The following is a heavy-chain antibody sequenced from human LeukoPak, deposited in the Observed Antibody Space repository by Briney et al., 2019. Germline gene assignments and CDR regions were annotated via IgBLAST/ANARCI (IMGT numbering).Heavy chain of an antibody. CDR1: GGSLSNYY. D-gene: IGHD3-9*01. Sequence: SETLSHTCTVSGGSLSNYYWSWIRQPPGKGLEWIGEINHSGSTNYNPSLKSRVTISVDTSKNQFSLKLSSVTAADTAVYYCARSELRYFDWLLSLDYWGQGTLVTVSS. CDR3: ARSELRYFDWLLSLDY. CDR2: INHSGST. J-gene: IGHJ4*02. V-gene: IGHV4-34*01.